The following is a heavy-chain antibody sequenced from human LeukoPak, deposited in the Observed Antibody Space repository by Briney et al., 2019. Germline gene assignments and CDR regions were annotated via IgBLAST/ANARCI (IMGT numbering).Heavy chain of an antibody. Sequence: GGSLRPSCAASGFTFSSYSMNWVRQAPGKGLEWVSSISSSSSYIYYADSVKGRFTISRDNAKNSLYLQMNSLRAEDTAVYYCARDGYYDFWSGAPVDIWGQGTMVTVSS. D-gene: IGHD3-3*01. CDR1: GFTFSSYS. J-gene: IGHJ3*02. CDR2: ISSSSSYI. V-gene: IGHV3-21*01. CDR3: ARDGYYDFWSGAPVDI.